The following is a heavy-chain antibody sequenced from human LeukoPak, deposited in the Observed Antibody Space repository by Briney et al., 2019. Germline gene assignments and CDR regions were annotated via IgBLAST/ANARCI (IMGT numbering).Heavy chain of an antibody. CDR2: IWYDGSNK. V-gene: IGHV3-33*01. CDR3: ARNSYSGRYYLDD. J-gene: IGHJ4*02. D-gene: IGHD6-13*01. CDR1: GFTFSRYG. Sequence: GGSLRLSCAASGFTFSRYGMHWVRQAPGKGLEWVAVIWYDGSNKDYGDSVKGRFTISRDNSKNTLYLQMNSLRAEDTAVYYCARNSYSGRYYLDDWGQGSLVTVSS.